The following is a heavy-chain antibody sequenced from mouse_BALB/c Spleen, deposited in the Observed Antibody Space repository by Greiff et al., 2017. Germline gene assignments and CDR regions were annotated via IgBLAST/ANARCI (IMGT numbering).Heavy chain of an antibody. J-gene: IGHJ1*01. CDR2: ILPGSGST. Sequence: QVQLQQSGAELMKPGASVKISCKATGYTFSSYWIEWVKQRPGHGLEWIGEILPGSGSTNYNEKFKGKATFTADTSSNTAYMQLSSLTSEDSAVYYCAAYLGSWYFDVWGEGTTVTVSS. V-gene: IGHV1-9*01. D-gene: IGHD3-1*01. CDR3: AAYLGSWYFDV. CDR1: GYTFSSYW.